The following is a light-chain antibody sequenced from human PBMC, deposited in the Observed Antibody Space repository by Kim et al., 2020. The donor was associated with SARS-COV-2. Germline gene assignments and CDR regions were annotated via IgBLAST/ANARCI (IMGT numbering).Light chain of an antibody. V-gene: IGKV3-20*01. CDR3: QQYGSPIT. CDR2: GAS. J-gene: IGKJ5*01. Sequence: LSPGERATLACRASQSVSSSYLAWYQQKPGQAPRLLIYGASTRASGIPDRFSGSGSGTDFTLTISRLEPEDFAVYYCQQYGSPITFGQGTRLEIK. CDR1: QSVSSSY.